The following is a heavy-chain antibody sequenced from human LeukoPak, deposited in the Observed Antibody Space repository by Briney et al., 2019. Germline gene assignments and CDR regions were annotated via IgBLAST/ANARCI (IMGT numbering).Heavy chain of an antibody. J-gene: IGHJ4*02. CDR1: GGSISSGSYY. CDR3: VREDLTTVAIIDY. Sequence: SQTLSLTCTVSGGSISSGSYYWSWIRQPAGKGLEWIGRIYTSGSTNYNPSLKSRVTISVDTSKNQFSLKLTSVTAADTAVYYCVREDLTTVAIIDYWGQGTLVTVSS. D-gene: IGHD4-11*01. V-gene: IGHV4-61*02. CDR2: IYTSGST.